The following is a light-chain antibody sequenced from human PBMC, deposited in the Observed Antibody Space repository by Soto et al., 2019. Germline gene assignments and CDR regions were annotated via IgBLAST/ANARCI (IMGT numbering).Light chain of an antibody. J-gene: IGKJ1*01. V-gene: IGKV1-5*03. Sequence: DIQMTQSPSTLSASVGDRVTITCRASQSVDTCLAWYQQKPGKAPYLLIYKASSLETGVPSRFSCSGSVTEFTLTISSLQPDDFATYYCQQFYRYPWTFGQGTKVEIK. CDR3: QQFYRYPWT. CDR1: QSVDTC. CDR2: KAS.